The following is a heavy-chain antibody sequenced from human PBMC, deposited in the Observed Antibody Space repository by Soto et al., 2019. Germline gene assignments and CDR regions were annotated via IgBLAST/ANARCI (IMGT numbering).Heavy chain of an antibody. Sequence: QVQLVESGGGVVQPGRSLRLSCAASGFTFSSYGMHWVRQAPGKGLEWVAVIWYDGSNKYYADSVKGRFTISRDNSKNTLYLQINSRRAEDTAVYYCATPVAGVDYWGQGTLVTVSS. CDR2: IWYDGSNK. CDR3: ATPVAGVDY. J-gene: IGHJ4*02. D-gene: IGHD6-19*01. V-gene: IGHV3-33*01. CDR1: GFTFSSYG.